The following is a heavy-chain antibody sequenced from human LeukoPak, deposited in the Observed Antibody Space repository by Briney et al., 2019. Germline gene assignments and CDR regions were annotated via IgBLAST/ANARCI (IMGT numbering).Heavy chain of an antibody. CDR3: ARESMGATTDY. CDR2: IYTSGST. J-gene: IGHJ4*02. V-gene: IGHV4-61*02. CDR1: GGSISSGSYY. Sequence: PSETLSLTCTVSGGSISSGSYYWSWIRQPAGKGLEWIGRIYTSGSTNYNPSLKSRVTISVDTSKNQFSLKLSSVTAADTAVYYCARESMGATTDYWGQGTLVTVSS. D-gene: IGHD1-26*01.